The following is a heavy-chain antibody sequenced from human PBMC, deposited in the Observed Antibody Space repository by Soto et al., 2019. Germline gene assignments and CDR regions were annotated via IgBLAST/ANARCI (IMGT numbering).Heavy chain of an antibody. V-gene: IGHV1-46*01. J-gene: IGHJ4*02. D-gene: IGHD2-8*01. CDR2: INPSGGST. CDR1: GYTFTSHY. Sequence: ASVKVSCKALGYTFTSHYIHWVRQAPGQGLEWMGIINPSGGSTSYAQKLLGRVTMTRDTSTRTVYMELSSLRSEDTAVYYCARDLESANAVWRLGYWGQGTLVTXS. CDR3: ARDLESANAVWRLGY.